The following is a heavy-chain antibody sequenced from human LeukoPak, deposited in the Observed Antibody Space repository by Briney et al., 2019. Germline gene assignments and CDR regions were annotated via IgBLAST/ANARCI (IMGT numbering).Heavy chain of an antibody. Sequence: GGSLRLSCAASGFTFTTYWMHWVHQAPGKGLVWVSHINSDGSITSCADSVKGRFTISRDNAKNTLYLQMNSLRAEDTAVYYCARDAVDTANAVWGQGTTVTVSS. D-gene: IGHD5-18*01. V-gene: IGHV3-74*01. CDR3: ARDAVDTANAV. CDR1: GFTFTTYW. J-gene: IGHJ6*02. CDR2: INSDGSIT.